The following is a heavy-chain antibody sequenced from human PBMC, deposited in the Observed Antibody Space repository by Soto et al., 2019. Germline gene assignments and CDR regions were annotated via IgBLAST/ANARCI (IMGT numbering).Heavy chain of an antibody. D-gene: IGHD3-10*01. CDR2: ISGSGGST. CDR3: AKDRITMVRGVIITYSYYYGMDV. CDR1: GFTFSNYA. J-gene: IGHJ6*02. V-gene: IGHV3-23*01. Sequence: EVQLLESGGGLIQPGGTLRLSCAASGFTFSNYAMSWVRQAPGKGLEWVSAISGSGGSTYYADSVKGRFTISRDNSKNTLYLIMNSLRAEDTAVYYCAKDRITMVRGVIITYSYYYGMDVWGQGTTVTVSS.